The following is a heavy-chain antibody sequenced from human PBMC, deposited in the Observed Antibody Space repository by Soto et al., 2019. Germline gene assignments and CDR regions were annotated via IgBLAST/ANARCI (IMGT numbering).Heavy chain of an antibody. CDR3: ARESSGRPGFLHGLDV. Sequence: PTETLSLTCTVYGASITSGDYYWSWIRQPPGKGLEWIGYIYHNGITYYNPSLQSRVTMSVDTSKDQFSLKLSSVSATDTAVYYCARESSGRPGFLHGLDVWGQGTTVTVPS. V-gene: IGHV4-30-4*01. CDR2: IYHNGIT. D-gene: IGHD3-22*01. CDR1: GASITSGDYY. J-gene: IGHJ6*02.